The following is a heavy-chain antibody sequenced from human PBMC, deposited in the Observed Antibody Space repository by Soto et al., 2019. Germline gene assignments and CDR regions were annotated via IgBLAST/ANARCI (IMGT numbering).Heavy chain of an antibody. CDR1: GFTFSSYG. V-gene: IGHV3-33*01. D-gene: IGHD3-16*02. CDR3: ARDGPYYDYIWGSYRWGAFDI. CDR2: IWYDGSNK. J-gene: IGHJ3*02. Sequence: PGGSLRLSCAASGFTFSSYGMHWVRQAPGKGLEWVAVIWYDGSNKYYADSVKGRFTISRDNSKNTLYLQMNSLRAEDTAVYYCARDGPYYDYIWGSYRWGAFDIWGQGTMVTVSS.